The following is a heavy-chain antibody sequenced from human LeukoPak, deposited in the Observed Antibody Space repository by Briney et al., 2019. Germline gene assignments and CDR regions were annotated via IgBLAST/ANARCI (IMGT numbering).Heavy chain of an antibody. CDR2: LCCSGDFT. J-gene: IGHJ4*02. CDR3: AKGGPQSFDY. V-gene: IGHV3-23*01. CDR1: GFTFNSYA. Sequence: PGGSLRLSCAASGFTFNSYAMSWVRQAPGKGLEWVSTLCCSGDFTSYADSVKGRFTISRDNSKHTLYLQVNSLRADDTAVYYCAKGGPQSFDYWGQGTLVTVSS.